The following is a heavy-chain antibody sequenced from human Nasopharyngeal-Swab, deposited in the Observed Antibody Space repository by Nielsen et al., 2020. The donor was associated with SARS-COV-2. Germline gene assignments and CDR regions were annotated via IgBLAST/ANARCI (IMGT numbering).Heavy chain of an antibody. V-gene: IGHV1-8*01. CDR3: ARRVPPFSSSWYQRYYYYYMDV. Sequence: WVRQAPGQGLVWMVWMNPSSGNTGYAQKFQGRVTMTRNTSISTAYMELSSLRSEDTAVYYCARRVPPFSSSWYQRYYYYYMDVWGKGTTVTVSS. D-gene: IGHD6-13*01. J-gene: IGHJ6*03. CDR2: MNPSSGNT.